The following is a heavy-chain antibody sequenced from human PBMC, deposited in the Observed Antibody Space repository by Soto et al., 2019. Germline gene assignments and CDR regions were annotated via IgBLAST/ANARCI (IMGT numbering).Heavy chain of an antibody. Sequence: EVQLVESGGGLVQPGGSLRLSCAASGFTFSRYEMNWVRQAPGKGLEWVAYISSSGSVIKYGDSVNGRFTISRDNAKNSLYLQMNSLRAEDTALYYCARSGIDFYYYGMDVWGQGTTVTVSS. J-gene: IGHJ6*02. D-gene: IGHD1-20*01. CDR3: ARSGIDFYYYGMDV. CDR2: ISSSGSVI. V-gene: IGHV3-48*03. CDR1: GFTFSRYE.